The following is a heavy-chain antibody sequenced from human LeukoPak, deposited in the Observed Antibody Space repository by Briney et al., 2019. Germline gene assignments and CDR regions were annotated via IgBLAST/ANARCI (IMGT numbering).Heavy chain of an antibody. J-gene: IGHJ4*02. CDR3: ARGQIVRYDS. Sequence: PSETLSLTCAVYGGSFSGYYWSWIRQPPGKGLEWIGETNHSGSTNYNPSLKSRVTISVDTSKNQCSLKLSSVTAADTAVYYCARGQIVRYDSWGQGTLVTVSS. D-gene: IGHD3-22*01. V-gene: IGHV4-34*01. CDR2: TNHSGST. CDR1: GGSFSGYY.